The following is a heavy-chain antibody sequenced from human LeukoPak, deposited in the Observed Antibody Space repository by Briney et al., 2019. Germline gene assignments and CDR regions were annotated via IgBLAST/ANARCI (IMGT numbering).Heavy chain of an antibody. J-gene: IGHJ5*02. CDR2: IYTSGST. V-gene: IGHV4-4*07. D-gene: IGHD3-22*01. Sequence: PSETLSLTCTVSGGSISSYYWSWIRQPAGKGLEWIGRIYTSGSTNYSPSLKSRVTMSVDTSKNQFSLKPSSVTAADTAVYYCARLNYYDSGGYYPGWFDPWGQGTLVTVSS. CDR1: GGSISSYY. CDR3: ARLNYYDSGGYYPGWFDP.